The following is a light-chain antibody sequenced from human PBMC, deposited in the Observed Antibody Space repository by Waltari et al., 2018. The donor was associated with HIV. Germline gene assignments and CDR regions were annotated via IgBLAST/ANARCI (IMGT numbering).Light chain of an antibody. Sequence: ITLIKFPATLSMSPRECTTISCRASQSVNLYFDLFQQKPGKAPRLLIYDATNRATGIPDRFNCSGSGTEFTLTIASREPEYYAIYYCQQRSNWPLTFDGGTKVEIK. V-gene: IGKV3-11*01. CDR3: QQRSNWPLT. CDR2: DAT. CDR1: QSVNLY. J-gene: IGKJ4*01.